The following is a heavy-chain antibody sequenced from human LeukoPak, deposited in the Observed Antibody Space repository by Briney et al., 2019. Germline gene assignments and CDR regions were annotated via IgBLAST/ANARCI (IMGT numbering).Heavy chain of an antibody. J-gene: IGHJ3*02. D-gene: IGHD2-2*03. V-gene: IGHV4-59*08. Sequence: PSETLSLTCTVSGGSISSYYWSWIRQPPGKGLEWIGYIYYSGTTNYNPSLKSRVTISVDTSKNQFSPKLSSVTAADTAVYYCASDGYCSSTSCYPDLAFDIWGQGTMVTVSS. CDR1: GGSISSYY. CDR3: ASDGYCSSTSCYPDLAFDI. CDR2: IYYSGTT.